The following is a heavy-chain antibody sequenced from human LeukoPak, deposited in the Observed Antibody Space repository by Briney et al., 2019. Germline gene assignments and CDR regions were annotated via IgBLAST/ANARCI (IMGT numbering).Heavy chain of an antibody. D-gene: IGHD3-16*01. Sequence: GGSLRLSCAASGFTFSSYWMHWVRQAPGKELVWVSRINSDGSSTSYADSVKGRFTISRDNAKNTLYLQMNSLRAEDTAVYYCARDRRLAVATLGVWGQGTLVTVSS. CDR1: GFTFSSYW. J-gene: IGHJ4*02. CDR3: ARDRRLAVATLGV. CDR2: INSDGSST. V-gene: IGHV3-74*01.